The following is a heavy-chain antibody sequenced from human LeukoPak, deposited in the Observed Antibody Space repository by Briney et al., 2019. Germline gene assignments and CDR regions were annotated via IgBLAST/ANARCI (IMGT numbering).Heavy chain of an antibody. J-gene: IGHJ4*02. D-gene: IGHD6-13*01. V-gene: IGHV3-43D*03. Sequence: GGSLRLSCAASGFTFDDYAMHWVRQAPGKGLEWVSLISWDGGSTYYADSVKGRFTISRDNSKNSLYLQMNGLRAEDTALYYCAKDAHSSSFGYFDYWGQGTLVTVSS. CDR2: ISWDGGST. CDR3: AKDAHSSSFGYFDY. CDR1: GFTFDDYA.